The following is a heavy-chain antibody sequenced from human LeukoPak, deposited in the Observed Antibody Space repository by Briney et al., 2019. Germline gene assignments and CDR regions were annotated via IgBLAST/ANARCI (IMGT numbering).Heavy chain of an antibody. CDR1: GGTFSTFG. V-gene: IGHV1-69*06. D-gene: IGHD5-18*01. CDR3: ARETGYAYGRAPLDY. CDR2: IIPMSGTV. J-gene: IGHJ4*02. Sequence: VASVKVSCKASGGTFSTFGISWVRQAPGQGLEWMGGIIPMSGTVNNAQKFQGRVTITADKSTGTAYMELSSLRSDGTAVYYCARETGYAYGRAPLDYWGQGTLVTVSS.